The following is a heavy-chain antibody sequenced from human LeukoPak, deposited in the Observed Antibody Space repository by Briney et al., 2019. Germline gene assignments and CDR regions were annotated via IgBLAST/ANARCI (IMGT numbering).Heavy chain of an antibody. J-gene: IGHJ5*02. Sequence: GGSLRLSCAASGFTVSSNYMSWVRQAPGKGLEWVSVIYSGGSTYYADSVKGRFTISRDNAKNTLYLQMNSLRAEDTAVYYCAGERIVVVPAPFDPWGQGTLVTVSS. CDR2: IYSGGST. CDR3: AGERIVVVPAPFDP. D-gene: IGHD2-2*01. CDR1: GFTVSSNY. V-gene: IGHV3-53*01.